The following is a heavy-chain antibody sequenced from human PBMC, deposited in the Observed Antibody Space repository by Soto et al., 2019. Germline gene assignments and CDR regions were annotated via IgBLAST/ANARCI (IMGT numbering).Heavy chain of an antibody. CDR2: ISYDGSKK. J-gene: IGHJ6*02. V-gene: IGHV3-30-3*01. D-gene: IGHD2-2*01. Sequence: GGSLRLSCAASGFTFSSYAIPWVRQAPGKGLEWVAVISYDGSKKYYADSVTGRFTISRYNSNNTLYQQVNGRKPKDRALYYCARGRYCSSTSCSRTDYYGMDVGGQGTTVTVSS. CDR1: GFTFSSYA. CDR3: ARGRYCSSTSCSRTDYYGMDV.